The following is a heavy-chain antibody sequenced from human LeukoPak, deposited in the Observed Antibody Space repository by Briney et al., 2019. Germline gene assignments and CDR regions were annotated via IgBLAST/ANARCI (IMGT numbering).Heavy chain of an antibody. CDR2: IHSDGSST. J-gene: IGHJ4*02. D-gene: IGHD3-22*01. CDR1: GFTFSSYW. V-gene: IGHV3-74*01. Sequence: PGGSLRLSCAASGFTFSSYWMHWVRQAPGKGLVWVSRIHSDGSSTSYADSVKGRFTISRDNAKNTLYLQMNSLRAEDTAVYYCARDPRDSSGYYYFDYWGQGTLVTVSS. CDR3: ARDPRDSSGYYYFDY.